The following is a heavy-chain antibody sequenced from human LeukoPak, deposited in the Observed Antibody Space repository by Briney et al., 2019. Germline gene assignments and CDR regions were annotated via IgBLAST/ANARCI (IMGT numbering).Heavy chain of an antibody. CDR1: GYTFTGYY. D-gene: IGHD6-13*01. V-gene: IGHV1-2*02. Sequence: ASVKVSCKASGYTFTGYYMHWVRQAPGQGLEWMGWINPNSGGTNYAQKLQGRVTMTTDTSTSTAYMELRSLRSDDTAAYYCARGSGYSSSWYWFDPWGQGTLVTVSS. J-gene: IGHJ5*02. CDR3: ARGSGYSSSWYWFDP. CDR2: INPNSGGT.